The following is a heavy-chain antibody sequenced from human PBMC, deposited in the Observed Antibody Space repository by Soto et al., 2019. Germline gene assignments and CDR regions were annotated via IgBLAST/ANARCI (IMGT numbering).Heavy chain of an antibody. Sequence: AASVKVSCKASGGTFSSYAISWVRQAPGQGLKWMGGIIPIFGTANYAQKFQGRVTITADESTSTAYMELSSLRSEDTAVYYCARAVPRRKTSIQLWSRLDYWGQGTLVTVSS. CDR2: IIPIFGTA. CDR3: ARAVPRRKTSIQLWSRLDY. CDR1: GGTFSSYA. V-gene: IGHV1-69*13. D-gene: IGHD5-18*01. J-gene: IGHJ4*02.